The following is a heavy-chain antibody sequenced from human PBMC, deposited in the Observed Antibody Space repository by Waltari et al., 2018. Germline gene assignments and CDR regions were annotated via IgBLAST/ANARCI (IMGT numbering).Heavy chain of an antibody. V-gene: IGHV4-4*09. D-gene: IGHD3-10*01. CDR1: GGSMSDYF. Sequence: QVQLQESGPGLVRPSETLSLTCTVSGGSMSDYFWTWIRQPPGKGLEWIGYIWNDGSTSYNPSLRSRITMSIATSKNQFSLNLNSVTAADTAVYYCARFAKGRDYYYYMDVWGKGTTVTVSS. J-gene: IGHJ6*03. CDR3: ARFAKGRDYYYYMDV. CDR2: IWNDGST.